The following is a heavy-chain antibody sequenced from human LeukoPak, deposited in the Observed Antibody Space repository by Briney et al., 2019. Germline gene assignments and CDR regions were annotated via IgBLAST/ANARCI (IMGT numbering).Heavy chain of an antibody. Sequence: SETLPLTCTVSGGSISSGGYYWSWIRQHPGKGLEWIGYIYYSGSTYYNPSLKSRVTISVDTSKNQFSLKLSSVTAADTAVYYCARGMATIDAFDIWGQGTMVTVSS. J-gene: IGHJ3*02. CDR2: IYYSGST. V-gene: IGHV4-31*03. D-gene: IGHD5-24*01. CDR3: ARGMATIDAFDI. CDR1: GGSISSGGYY.